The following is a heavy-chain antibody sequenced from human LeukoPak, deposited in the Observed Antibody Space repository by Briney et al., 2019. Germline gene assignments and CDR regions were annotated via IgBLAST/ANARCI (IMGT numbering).Heavy chain of an antibody. CDR3: ARAHH. V-gene: IGHV3-7*01. CDR2: INEDGSEK. Sequence: GGSLRLSCVASGLTFSSYWMSWVRQAPGKGLEWVANINEDGSEKYYVDSVKGRFTISRGNAKNSLYLQMNSLRAEDTALYYCARAHHWGQGTLVTVSS. CDR1: GLTFSSYW. J-gene: IGHJ5*02.